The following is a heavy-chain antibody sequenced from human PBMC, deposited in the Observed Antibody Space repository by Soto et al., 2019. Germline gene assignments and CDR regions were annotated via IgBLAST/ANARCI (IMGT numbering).Heavy chain of an antibody. Sequence: SQTLSLTCVISGASVSNTGAAWHWLRQSPSRGLEWLGRTYYRSKWYNDYAASVRGRITINPDTSKNQFSLQLISVTPEDTAIYYCARGPPGFHSAFDAWGQGTLVTVSS. J-gene: IGHJ5*02. CDR1: GASVSNTGAA. D-gene: IGHD4-4*01. CDR3: ARGPPGFHSAFDA. CDR2: TYYRSKWYN. V-gene: IGHV6-1*01.